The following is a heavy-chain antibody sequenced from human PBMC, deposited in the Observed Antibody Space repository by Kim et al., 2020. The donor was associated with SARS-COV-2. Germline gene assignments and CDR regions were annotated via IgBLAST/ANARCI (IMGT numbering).Heavy chain of an antibody. CDR1: GYSFTSYW. CDR3: ARAVRDYYYYYGMDV. CDR2: IYPGDSDT. V-gene: IGHV5-51*01. D-gene: IGHD3-10*01. J-gene: IGHJ6*02. Sequence: GESLKISCKGSGYSFTSYWIGWVRQMPGKGLEWMGIIYPGDSDTRYSPSFQGQVTISADKSISTAYLQWSSLKASDTAMYYCARAVRDYYYYYGMDVWGQGTTVTVSS.